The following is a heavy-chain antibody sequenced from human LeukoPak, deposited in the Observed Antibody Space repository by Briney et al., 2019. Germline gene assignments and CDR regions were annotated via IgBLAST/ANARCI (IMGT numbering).Heavy chain of an antibody. CDR2: IFHDGST. CDR1: GNSISSDFW. Sequence: SGTLSLTCVVSGNSISSDFWWSWVRQPPGKGLEWIGEIFHDGSTNYNPSLESRLTLSVDKSKNHFSLELSSVTAADTAVYYCTREVTYDSSGVWGQGTMVIVSS. J-gene: IGHJ3*01. D-gene: IGHD3-22*01. V-gene: IGHV4-4*02. CDR3: TREVTYDSSGV.